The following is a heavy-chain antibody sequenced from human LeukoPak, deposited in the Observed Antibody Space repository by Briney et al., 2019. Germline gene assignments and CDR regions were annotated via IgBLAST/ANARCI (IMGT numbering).Heavy chain of an antibody. V-gene: IGHV3-7*03. D-gene: IGHD2-15*01. J-gene: IGHJ4*02. CDR1: GFTFSTYW. CDR3: ARNVGWFRFDY. Sequence: PGGSLRLSCAASGFTFSTYWMDWVRQAPGKGLEWVANIKEDGREKYYEDSVKGRFTISRDNAKNSLYLQMNSLRAEDTAVYYCARNVGWFRFDYWGQGTLVTVSS. CDR2: IKEDGREK.